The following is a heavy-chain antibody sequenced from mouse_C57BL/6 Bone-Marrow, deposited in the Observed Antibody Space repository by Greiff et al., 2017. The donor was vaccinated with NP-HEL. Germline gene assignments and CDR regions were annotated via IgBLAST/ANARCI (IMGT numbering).Heavy chain of an antibody. CDR1: GYTFTDYN. V-gene: IGHV1-18*01. J-gene: IGHJ3*01. CDR2: INPNNGGT. Sequence: EVKLMESGPELVKPGASVKIPCKASGYTFTDYNMDWVKQSHGKSLEWIGDINPNNGGTIYNQKFKGKATLTVDKSSSTAYMELRSLTSEDTAVYYCARGYSNYSWFAYWGQGTLVTVSA. CDR3: ARGYSNYSWFAY. D-gene: IGHD2-5*01.